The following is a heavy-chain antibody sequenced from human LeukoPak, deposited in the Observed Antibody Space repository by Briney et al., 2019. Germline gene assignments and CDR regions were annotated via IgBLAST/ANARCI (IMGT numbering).Heavy chain of an antibody. Sequence: GGSLRLSCAASGFTFSSYAMSWVRQAPGKGLEWVSAISGSGGSTYYADSVKGRFTISRDNSKNTLYLQMNSLRAEDTAVYYCAKDSDRLYCSDGSCYGDYWGQGTLVTVSS. J-gene: IGHJ4*02. V-gene: IGHV3-23*01. CDR1: GFTFSSYA. CDR2: ISGSGGST. CDR3: AKDSDRLYCSDGSCYGDY. D-gene: IGHD2-15*01.